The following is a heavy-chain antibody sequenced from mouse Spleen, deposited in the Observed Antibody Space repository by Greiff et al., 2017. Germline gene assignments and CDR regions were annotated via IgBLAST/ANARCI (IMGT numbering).Heavy chain of an antibody. Sequence: QVQLKQSGAELARPGASVKLSCKASGYTFTSYGISWVKQRTGQGLEWIGEIYPRSGNTYYNEKFKGKATLTADKSSSTAYMELRSLTSEDSAVYFCAYYYGSSFWFAYWGQGTLVTVSA. J-gene: IGHJ3*01. V-gene: IGHV1-81*01. CDR1: GYTFTSYG. CDR2: IYPRSGNT. D-gene: IGHD1-1*01. CDR3: AYYYGSSFWFAY.